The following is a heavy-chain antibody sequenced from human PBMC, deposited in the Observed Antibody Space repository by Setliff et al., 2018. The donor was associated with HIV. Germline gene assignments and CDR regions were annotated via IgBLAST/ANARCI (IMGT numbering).Heavy chain of an antibody. Sequence: SETLSLTCTVSGNSINSGGYYWSWIRHRPGKGLEWIGYIYSSGATYYNPSLKNRLTISVDTSKSQFSLKLSSVTAADTAVYYCARCAIVLVPAYFDPWGQGTLVTVS. CDR3: ARCAIVLVPAYFDP. CDR2: IYSSGAT. CDR1: GNSINSGGYY. D-gene: IGHD2-2*01. J-gene: IGHJ5*02. V-gene: IGHV4-31*03.